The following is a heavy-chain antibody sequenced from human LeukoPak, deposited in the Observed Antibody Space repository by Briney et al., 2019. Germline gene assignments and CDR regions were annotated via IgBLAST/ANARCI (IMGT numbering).Heavy chain of an antibody. Sequence: SETLSLTCTVSGGSISSNNYYWGWLRPPPGKGLEWLGSKHYSWSTYYTPSLDRRATISADTSKKQYSLKMSAVTDAATAVYYCARQNTDILLVVYSIHFYYWGPGSLVTVSS. CDR3: ARQNTDILLVVYSIHFYY. CDR2: KHYSWST. CDR1: GGSISSNNYY. D-gene: IGHD2-8*02. J-gene: IGHJ4*02. V-gene: IGHV4-39*01.